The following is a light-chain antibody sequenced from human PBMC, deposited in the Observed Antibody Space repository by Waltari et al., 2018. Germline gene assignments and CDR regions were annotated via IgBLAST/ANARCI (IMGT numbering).Light chain of an antibody. CDR3: QQSYSAPFT. CDR1: RGIDAY. V-gene: IGKV1-39*01. CDR2: DAS. Sequence: DIQMTQSPSSLSPSVGDRVTITCRASRGIDAYLNWYQQQPGKAPKLLIYDASTLQRGVPTRFSGGGIGTDFTLTISDLQPDDFATYFCQQSYSAPFTFGRGTRLE. J-gene: IGKJ5*01.